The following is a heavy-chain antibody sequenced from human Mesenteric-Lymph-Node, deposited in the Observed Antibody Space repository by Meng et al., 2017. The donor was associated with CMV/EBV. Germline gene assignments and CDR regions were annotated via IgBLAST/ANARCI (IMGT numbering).Heavy chain of an antibody. CDR3: ARARGRIAAAEDYFDY. CDR1: KITFNSFA. D-gene: IGHD6-13*01. J-gene: IGHJ4*02. Sequence: GGSLRLSCAASKITFNSFALTWVRQAPGKGLEWVSAISGSGSSTYYADSVKGRFTISRDNAKNTLYLQMNSLRAEDTAVYYCARARGRIAAAEDYFDYWGQGTLVTVSS. V-gene: IGHV3-23*01. CDR2: ISGSGSST.